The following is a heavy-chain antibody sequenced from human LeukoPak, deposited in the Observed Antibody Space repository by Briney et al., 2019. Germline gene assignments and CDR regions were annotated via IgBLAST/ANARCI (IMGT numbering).Heavy chain of an antibody. CDR3: ARGSDSSGYYYPIDY. Sequence: PSETLSLTCAVSGGSISSGGYSWSWIRQPPGKGLEWIGYIYHSGSTYYNPSLKSRVTISVDRSKNQFSLKLSSVTAADTAVYYCARGSDSSGYYYPIDYWGQGTLVTVSS. V-gene: IGHV4-30-2*01. J-gene: IGHJ4*02. CDR2: IYHSGST. D-gene: IGHD3-22*01. CDR1: GGSISSGGYS.